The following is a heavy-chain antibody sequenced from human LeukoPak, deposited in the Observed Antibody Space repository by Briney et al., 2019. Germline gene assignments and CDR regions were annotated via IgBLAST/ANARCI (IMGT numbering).Heavy chain of an antibody. CDR3: ARERTGTTTASLDY. V-gene: IGHV1-2*06. Sequence: ASVKVSCKASGYTFTDYYVHWVRQAPGQGLEWMGRINPKSGGTNYAQKFQGRVTMTRDTSTSTVYMELSSLRSEDTAVYYCARERTGTTTASLDYWGQGTLVTVSS. D-gene: IGHD1-1*01. CDR1: GYTFTDYY. J-gene: IGHJ4*02. CDR2: INPKSGGT.